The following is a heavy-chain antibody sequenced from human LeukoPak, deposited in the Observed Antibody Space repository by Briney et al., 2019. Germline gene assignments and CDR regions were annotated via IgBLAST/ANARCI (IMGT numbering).Heavy chain of an antibody. CDR2: IYTAGST. CDR1: GGSINNYY. V-gene: IGHV4-4*07. Sequence: SETLSLTCTVSGGSINNYYWNWIRQPAGKGLEWIGRIYTAGSTYYNPSLKSRVTMSVQTSKNQFSLKLSYVTAADTAVYYCARDPFPIYARSYFDYWGQGTLVTVSS. J-gene: IGHJ4*02. D-gene: IGHD3-16*01. CDR3: ARDPFPIYARSYFDY.